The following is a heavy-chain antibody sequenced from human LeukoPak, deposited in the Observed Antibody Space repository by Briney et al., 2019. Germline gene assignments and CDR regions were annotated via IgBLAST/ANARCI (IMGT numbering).Heavy chain of an antibody. CDR3: ARDEYDGDY. D-gene: IGHD3-3*01. V-gene: IGHV1-46*01. CDR1: GYTFIIYY. CDR2: INPSSGST. J-gene: IGHJ4*02. Sequence: ASVKVSCKASGYTFIIYYMHWVRQAPGQGLEWMGIINPSSGSTTYAQKFQGRVTVTRDTSTSTVYMELSSLRSEDTAVYYCARDEYDGDYWGQGTLVTVSS.